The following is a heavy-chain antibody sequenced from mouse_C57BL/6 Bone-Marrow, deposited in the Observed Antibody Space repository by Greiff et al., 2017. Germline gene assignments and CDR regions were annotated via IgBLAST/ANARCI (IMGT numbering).Heavy chain of an antibody. J-gene: IGHJ3*01. CDR2: IDPSDSYT. CDR3: AREGLLRAWFAY. V-gene: IGHV1-69*01. CDR1: GYTFTSYW. D-gene: IGHD1-1*01. Sequence: QVQLQQPGAELVMPGASVKLSCKASGYTFTSYWMHWVKQRPGQGLEWIGEIDPSDSYTNYNQKFKGKSTLTVDKSSNTAYMQLSSLTSEDSAVYYCAREGLLRAWFAYWGQGTLVTVSA.